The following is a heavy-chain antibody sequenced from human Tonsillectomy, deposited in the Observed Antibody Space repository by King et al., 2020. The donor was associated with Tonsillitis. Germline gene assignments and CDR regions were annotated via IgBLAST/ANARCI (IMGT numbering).Heavy chain of an antibody. CDR2: ISDTGTTT. D-gene: IGHD3-22*01. V-gene: IGHV3-23*04. CDR3: ARGASYYYDSRGRGGGKDAFDI. Sequence: VQLVESGGGLAQPGGSLRLSCAASGFMFSSYVMTWVRQAPGKGLEWVSGISDTGTTTYYADSVKGRFTISRDNSKNTLYLQMNSLRAEDSAVYYCARGASYYYDSRGRGGGKDAFDIWGQGTVVIVSS. J-gene: IGHJ3*02. CDR1: GFMFSSYV.